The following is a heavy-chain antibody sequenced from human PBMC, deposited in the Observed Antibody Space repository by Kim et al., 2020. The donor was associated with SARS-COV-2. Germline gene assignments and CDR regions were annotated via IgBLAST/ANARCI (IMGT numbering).Heavy chain of an antibody. D-gene: IGHD5-12*01. Sequence: GGSLRLSCAASGFTFSSYGMHLVRQAPGKGLEWVAVIWYDGSNKYYADSVKGRFTISRDNSKNTLYLQMNSLRAEDTAVYYCARDKVDIVATWYFDLWGRGTLVTVSS. J-gene: IGHJ2*01. CDR3: ARDKVDIVATWYFDL. CDR1: GFTFSSYG. CDR2: IWYDGSNK. V-gene: IGHV3-33*01.